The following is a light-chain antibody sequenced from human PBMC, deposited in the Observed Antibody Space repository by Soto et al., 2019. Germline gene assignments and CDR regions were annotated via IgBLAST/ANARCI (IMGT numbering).Light chain of an antibody. CDR3: SSYTSSSTLAYV. Sequence: QSALTQPASVSGSPGQSITISCTGTSSDVGGYNYVSWYQQHPGKAPKLMIYDVSNRPSGVSNRFSGSKSGTTASLTISGLQAEDEADYYCSSYTSSSTLAYVRGTESKVTVL. V-gene: IGLV2-14*01. CDR1: SSDVGGYNY. CDR2: DVS. J-gene: IGLJ1*01.